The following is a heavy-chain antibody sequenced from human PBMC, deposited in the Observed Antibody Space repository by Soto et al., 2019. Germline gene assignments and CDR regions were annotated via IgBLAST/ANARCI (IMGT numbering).Heavy chain of an antibody. CDR3: ARDGAALLWFGELLPWFDP. D-gene: IGHD3-10*01. J-gene: IGHJ5*02. V-gene: IGHV1-18*01. Sequence: QVQLVQSGAEVKKPGASVKVSCKASGYTFTSHGITWVRQAPGQGLEWMGWISGHNGNPKHAQNLQGRVTMTTDTTRSTANMERRRFGSDDTVVYYCARDGAALLWFGELLPWFDPWGQGTLVTVSS. CDR2: ISGHNGNP. CDR1: GYTFTSHG.